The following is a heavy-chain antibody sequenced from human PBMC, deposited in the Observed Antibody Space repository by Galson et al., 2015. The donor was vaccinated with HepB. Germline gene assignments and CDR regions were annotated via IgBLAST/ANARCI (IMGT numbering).Heavy chain of an antibody. J-gene: IGHJ4*02. CDR2: ISGNGGST. Sequence: SLRLSCAASGFTFSSYPMTWVRQAPGKGLEWVSAISGNGGSTFYADSVKGRFTISRDNSKNTLYLQMDSRRAEETAVYYCAKASRDSNYYFDCWGQGTLVTVSS. CDR3: AKASRDSNYYFDC. CDR1: GFTFSSYP. V-gene: IGHV3-23*01. D-gene: IGHD4-11*01.